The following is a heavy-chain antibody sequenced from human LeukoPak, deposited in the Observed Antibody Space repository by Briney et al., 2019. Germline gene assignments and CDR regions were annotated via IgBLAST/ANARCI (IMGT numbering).Heavy chain of an antibody. D-gene: IGHD3-10*01. Sequence: GGSLRLSCAASGFTFSGFAMHWVRQAPGKGLEWVTVISYDGTNKYYADSVKGRFTISRDNSKNTLYLQMNSLRAEDTAVYYCARDRGSGSYHNDAVDYWGQGTLVTVSS. CDR3: ARDRGSGSYHNDAVDY. CDR2: ISYDGTNK. J-gene: IGHJ4*02. V-gene: IGHV3-30-3*01. CDR1: GFTFSGFA.